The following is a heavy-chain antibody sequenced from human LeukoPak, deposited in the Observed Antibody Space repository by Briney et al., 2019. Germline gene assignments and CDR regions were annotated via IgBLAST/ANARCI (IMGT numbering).Heavy chain of an antibody. D-gene: IGHD1-1*01. V-gene: IGHV4-39*01. CDR1: GGSISSSSYY. J-gene: IGHJ4*02. Sequence: PSETLSLTXTVSGGSISSSSYYWGWIRQPPGKGLKWIGSIYYSGSTYYNPSLKSRVTISVDTSKNQFSLKLSSVTAADTAVYYCARHVKELDYWGQGTLVTVSS. CDR2: IYYSGST. CDR3: ARHVKELDY.